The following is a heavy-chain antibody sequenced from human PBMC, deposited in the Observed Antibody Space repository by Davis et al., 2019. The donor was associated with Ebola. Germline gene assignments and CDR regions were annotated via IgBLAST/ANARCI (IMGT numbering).Heavy chain of an antibody. CDR1: GFTFSSYW. V-gene: IGHV3-7*03. CDR3: AREWRWLQLS. J-gene: IGHJ4*02. Sequence: GESLKISCAASGFTFSSYWISWVRQAPGKGLEWVANIKQDGSEKYYVDSVKGRFTISRDNAKNSLYLQMNSLRAEDTAVYYCAREWRWLQLSWGQGTLVTVSS. D-gene: IGHD5-24*01. CDR2: IKQDGSEK.